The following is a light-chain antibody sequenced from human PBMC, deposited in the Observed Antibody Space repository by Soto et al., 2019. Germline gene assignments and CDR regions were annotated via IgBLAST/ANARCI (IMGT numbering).Light chain of an antibody. V-gene: IGKV3-11*01. CDR3: PQRSTWPLT. J-gene: IGKJ3*01. CDR1: QSVSNY. Sequence: EIVLTQSPATLSLSPGERATLSCRASQSVSNYLAWYQQKPGQAPRLLIYDASSRATGVPPRIRGNGSGTDFTLTISSLEPEDFPIYYFPQRSTWPLTFGHGTKLQIK. CDR2: DAS.